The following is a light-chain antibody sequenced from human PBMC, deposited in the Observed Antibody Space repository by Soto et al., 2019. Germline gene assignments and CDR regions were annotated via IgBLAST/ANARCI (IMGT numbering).Light chain of an antibody. CDR3: QQYNNWPWT. V-gene: IGKV3-15*01. J-gene: IGKJ1*01. Sequence: EIVMTQSPATLSVSPGGRATLSCRASQSISDTLAWYQQKPGQAPRLLIYGASTRAPGFPARFSGSRSGTDFTLTISSLQSEDFAVNYCQQYNNWPWTFGQGTKVEIK. CDR2: GAS. CDR1: QSISDT.